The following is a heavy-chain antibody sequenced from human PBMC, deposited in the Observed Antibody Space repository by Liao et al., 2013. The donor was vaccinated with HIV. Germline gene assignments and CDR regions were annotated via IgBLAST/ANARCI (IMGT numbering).Heavy chain of an antibody. V-gene: IGHV4-4*07. Sequence: QVHLQESGPGLVKPSRTLSLTCSVSGGSISSYYWNWVRQPAGKGLEWIGHVSTSGGANSNPSLEARVTISIDTTKNQISLNLNSVTAADTAVYYCARGRAYDFWSGSVPTFDYWGQGTLVTVPS. D-gene: IGHD3-3*01. J-gene: IGHJ4*02. CDR3: ARGRAYDFWSGSVPTFDY. CDR2: VSTSGGA. CDR1: GGSISSYY.